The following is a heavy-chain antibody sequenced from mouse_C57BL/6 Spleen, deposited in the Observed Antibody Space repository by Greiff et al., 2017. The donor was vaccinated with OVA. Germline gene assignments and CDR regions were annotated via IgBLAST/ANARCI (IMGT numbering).Heavy chain of an antibody. CDR1: GYTFTSYW. Sequence: VQLQQPGAELVMPGASVKLSCKASGYTFTSYWMHWVKQRPGQGLEWIGEIDPSDSYTNYNQKFKGKSTLTVDKSSSTAYMQLSSLTSEDSAVYCCARKVLYYDYDYWGQGTTLTVSS. J-gene: IGHJ2*01. CDR2: IDPSDSYT. V-gene: IGHV1-69*01. D-gene: IGHD2-4*01. CDR3: ARKVLYYDYDY.